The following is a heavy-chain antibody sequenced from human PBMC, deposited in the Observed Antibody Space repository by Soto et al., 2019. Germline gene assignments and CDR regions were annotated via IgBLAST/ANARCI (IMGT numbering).Heavy chain of an antibody. CDR3: ARVVRYFDTPYGMDV. CDR1: GFTFSSYA. CDR2: IGGSGGNT. V-gene: IGHV3-23*01. D-gene: IGHD3-9*01. J-gene: IGHJ6*02. Sequence: EVRLLESGEGLVQPGGSLKLSCAASGFTFSSYAMSWVRQAPGKGLEWVSSIGGSGGNTYYAHSVKGRFTISRDNSKNTLFLQMNRLRAEDTAEYYCARVVRYFDTPYGMDVWGHGTTVTVSS.